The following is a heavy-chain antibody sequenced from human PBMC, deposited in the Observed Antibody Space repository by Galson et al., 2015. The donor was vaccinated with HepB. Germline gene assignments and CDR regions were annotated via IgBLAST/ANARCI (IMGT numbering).Heavy chain of an antibody. J-gene: IGHJ4*02. CDR2: ISYDGSNK. CDR3: ARDSGSVSFLVY. Sequence: SLRLSCAASGFTFSSYAMHWVRQAPGKGLEWVAVISYDGSNKYYADSVKGRFTISRDNSKNTLYLQMNSLRAEDTAVYYCARDSGSVSFLVYWGQGTLVTVSS. CDR1: GFTFSSYA. V-gene: IGHV3-30-3*01. D-gene: IGHD1-26*01.